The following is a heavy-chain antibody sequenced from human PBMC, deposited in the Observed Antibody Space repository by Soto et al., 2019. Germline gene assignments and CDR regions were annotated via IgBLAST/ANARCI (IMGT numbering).Heavy chain of an antibody. V-gene: IGHV2-70*11. CDR2: IDWDDDK. CDR1: GFSLTPSGMY. CDR3: ARALITMVRERDAFDV. D-gene: IGHD3-10*01. Sequence: GSGPTLVNPTQTLTLTCTFSGFSLTPSGMYVSRIRQPPGKALEWLARIDWDDDKYYSTSLKTRLTSSKDTSKNQVVLTMTNTDPVDTATYYFARALITMVRERDAFDVWSEWTMVTVSS. J-gene: IGHJ3*01.